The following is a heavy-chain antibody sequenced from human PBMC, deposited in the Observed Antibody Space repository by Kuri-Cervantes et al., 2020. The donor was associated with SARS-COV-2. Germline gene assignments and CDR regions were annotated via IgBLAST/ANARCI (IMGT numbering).Heavy chain of an antibody. V-gene: IGHV1-46*01. J-gene: IGHJ3*02. CDR2: INPSGGST. D-gene: IGHD3-3*01. CDR3: ARGRALTIFGVVTGSYGAFDI. CDR1: GYTFTSYY. Sequence: ASVKVSCKASGYTFTSYYMHWVRQAPGQGLEWMGIINPSGGSTSYAQKFQGRVTMTRDTSTSTAYMELSRLRSDDTAVYYCARGRALTIFGVVTGSYGAFDIWGQGTMVTVSS.